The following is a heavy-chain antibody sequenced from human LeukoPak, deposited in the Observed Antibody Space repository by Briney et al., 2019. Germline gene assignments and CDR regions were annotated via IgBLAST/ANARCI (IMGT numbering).Heavy chain of an antibody. Sequence: GASVKVSCKASGGTFSSYAISWVRQAPGQGLEWMGGIIPIFGTANYAQKFQGRVTITADKSTSTAYMELSSLRSEDTAVYYCARDLKQQLVLGGVGGYYYYYYMDVWGKGTTVTVSS. V-gene: IGHV1-69*06. CDR3: ARDLKQQLVLGGVGGYYYYYYMDV. CDR2: IIPIFGTA. J-gene: IGHJ6*03. CDR1: GGTFSSYA. D-gene: IGHD6-13*01.